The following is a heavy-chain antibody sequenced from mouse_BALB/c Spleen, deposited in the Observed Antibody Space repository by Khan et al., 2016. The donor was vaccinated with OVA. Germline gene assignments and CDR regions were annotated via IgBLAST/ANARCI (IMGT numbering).Heavy chain of an antibody. CDR2: INTGGAYT. J-gene: IGHJ3*01. V-gene: IGHV5-6*01. CDR3: ARRAYYDNSGGFAD. CDR1: GFTFSTYG. D-gene: IGHD2-4*01. Sequence: EVELVESGGDFVRPGGSLKLSCAASGFTFSTYGMSWVRQTPDKRLEWVATINTGGAYTYYPDSVKGRFTISRDNAKNTLYLQLSSLKSEDTAIYYCARRAYYDNSGGFADWGQGTLVTVSA.